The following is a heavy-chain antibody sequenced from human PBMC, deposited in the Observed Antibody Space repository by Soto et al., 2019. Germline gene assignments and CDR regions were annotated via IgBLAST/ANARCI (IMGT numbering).Heavy chain of an antibody. Sequence: QVQLVQSGAEVKKPGSSVKVSCKASGGTFSSYAISWVRQAPGQGLEWMGGIIPIFGTANYAQKFQGRVTITADESTSTAYMELSSLRPEDTAVYYCARGGVCSGGSRYSKSVYYYGMDVWGQGTTVTVSS. CDR1: GGTFSSYA. D-gene: IGHD2-15*01. J-gene: IGHJ6*02. V-gene: IGHV1-69*01. CDR2: IIPIFGTA. CDR3: ARGGVCSGGSRYSKSVYYYGMDV.